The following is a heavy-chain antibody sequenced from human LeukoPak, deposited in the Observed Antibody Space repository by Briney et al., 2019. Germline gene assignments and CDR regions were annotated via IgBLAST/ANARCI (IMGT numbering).Heavy chain of an antibody. D-gene: IGHD3-3*01. Sequence: ASETLSLTCAVFGGSFDGYYWTWIRQSPGKGLEWIGEIIRDGSTNYNPSLKSRVNMSIDTSKIQFSLSLSSVTAADTAIYYCARGLASGYPPIPFDYWGQGTLVTVSS. CDR2: IIRDGST. J-gene: IGHJ4*02. CDR1: GGSFDGYY. V-gene: IGHV4-34*12. CDR3: ARGLASGYPPIPFDY.